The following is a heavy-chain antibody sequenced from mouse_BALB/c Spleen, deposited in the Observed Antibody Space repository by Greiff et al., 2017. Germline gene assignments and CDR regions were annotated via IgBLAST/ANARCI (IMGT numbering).Heavy chain of an antibody. CDR3: ARGGSSYWYFDV. CDR1: GFTFSDYG. CDR2: ISNLAYSI. Sequence: EVKLMESGGGLVQPGGSRKLSCAASGFTFSDYGMAWVRQAPGKGPEWVAFISNLAYSIYYADTVTGRFTISRENAKNTLYLEMSSLRSEDTAMYYCARGGSSYWYFDVWGAGTTVTVSS. V-gene: IGHV5-15*02. J-gene: IGHJ1*01. D-gene: IGHD1-1*01.